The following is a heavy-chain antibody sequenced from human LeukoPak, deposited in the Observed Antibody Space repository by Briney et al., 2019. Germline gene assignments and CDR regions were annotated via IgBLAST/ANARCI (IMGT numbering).Heavy chain of an antibody. CDR2: TGST. J-gene: IGHJ4*02. Sequence: SETLSLTCTVSGGSIRSGGYYWSWIRQHPGKGLEWIGYTGSTYYNPSLKSRVTMSVDTSKNQFSLKLSSVTAADSAVYFCASAYDTSGYYYGRFDYWGQGALVTVSS. CDR3: ASAYDTSGYYYGRFDY. CDR1: GGSIRSGGYY. V-gene: IGHV4-31*03. D-gene: IGHD3-22*01.